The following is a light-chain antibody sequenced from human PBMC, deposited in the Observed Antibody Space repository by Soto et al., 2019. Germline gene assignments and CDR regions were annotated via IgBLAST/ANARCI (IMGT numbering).Light chain of an antibody. CDR1: QSVSSN. J-gene: IGKJ1*01. V-gene: IGKV3-15*01. CDR2: GAS. Sequence: EIVLTQSPGTLSFSPGERATLSCRASQSVSSNLAWYQHKPGQAPRLLTYGASTRATGIPARFSGSGSGTEFTLTIRSLQPEDFAVYYCQQYYNWPRTFGQGTKVDMK. CDR3: QQYYNWPRT.